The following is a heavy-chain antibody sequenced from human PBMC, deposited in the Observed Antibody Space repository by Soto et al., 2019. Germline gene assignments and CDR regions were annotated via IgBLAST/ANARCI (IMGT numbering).Heavy chain of an antibody. J-gene: IGHJ4*02. V-gene: IGHV1-8*01. D-gene: IGHD4-17*01. Sequence: ASVKVSCKASGYTFTSYDINWVRQATGQGLEWMGWMNPNSGNTGYAQKFQGRVTMTRNTSISTAYMELSSLRSEDTAVYYCARLGGDYGDDGEYFDYWGQGTLVTV. CDR3: ARLGGDYGDDGEYFDY. CDR2: MNPNSGNT. CDR1: GYTFTSYD.